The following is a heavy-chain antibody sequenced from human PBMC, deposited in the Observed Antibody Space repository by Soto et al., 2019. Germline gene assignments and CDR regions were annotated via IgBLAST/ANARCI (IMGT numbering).Heavy chain of an antibody. CDR1: GFTFSSYG. CDR3: AKWVISGYDPYYYYGMDV. J-gene: IGHJ6*02. Sequence: QVQLVESGGGVVQPGRSLRLSWAASGFTFSSYGMHWVRQAPGKGLEWVAVISYDGSNKYYADSVKGRFTISRDNSKNTLYLQMNSLRAEDTAVYYCAKWVISGYDPYYYYGMDVWGQGTTVTVSS. D-gene: IGHD5-12*01. V-gene: IGHV3-30*18. CDR2: ISYDGSNK.